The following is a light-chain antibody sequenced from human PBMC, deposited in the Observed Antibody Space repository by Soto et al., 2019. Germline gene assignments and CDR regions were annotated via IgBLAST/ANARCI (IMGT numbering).Light chain of an antibody. Sequence: QSVLTQPPSVSGAPGQRVTISCTGTNSNIGADYGVQWYQQFPGTAPKLLIYGNNNRPSGVSDRFSGSKSATSASLAITGLQPGDEADYYCSSYTSSSTLVFGTGTKLTVL. CDR1: NSNIGADYG. V-gene: IGLV1-40*01. J-gene: IGLJ1*01. CDR2: GNN. CDR3: SSYTSSSTLV.